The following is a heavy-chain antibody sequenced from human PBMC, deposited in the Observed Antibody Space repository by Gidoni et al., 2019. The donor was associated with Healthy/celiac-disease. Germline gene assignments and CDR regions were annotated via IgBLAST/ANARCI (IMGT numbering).Heavy chain of an antibody. CDR1: GFTFDDYA. CDR2: ISWDGGST. CDR3: AKDRRDGYNSVDY. J-gene: IGHJ4*02. D-gene: IGHD5-12*01. V-gene: IGHV3-43D*03. Sequence: EVQLVESGGVVVQPGGSLRLSCAASGFTFDDYAMHWVRQAPGKGLEWVSLISWDGGSTYYADSVKGRFTISRDNSKNSLYLQMNSLRAEDTALYYCAKDRRDGYNSVDYWGQGTLVTVSS.